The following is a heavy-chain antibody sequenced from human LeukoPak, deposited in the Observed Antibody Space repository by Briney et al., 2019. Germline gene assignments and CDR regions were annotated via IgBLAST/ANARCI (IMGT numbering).Heavy chain of an antibody. J-gene: IGHJ3*02. D-gene: IGHD2-21*01. CDR1: GGSISSSSYY. CDR2: IYYSGST. CDR3: ARGLRIWADRREGYDAFDI. Sequence: SETLSLTCTVSGGSISSSSYYWGWIRQPPGKGLEWIGSIYYSGSTYYNPSLKSRVTISVDTSKKQFSLKLSSVTAADTAVYYCARGLRIWADRREGYDAFDIWGQGTMVTVSS. V-gene: IGHV4-39*07.